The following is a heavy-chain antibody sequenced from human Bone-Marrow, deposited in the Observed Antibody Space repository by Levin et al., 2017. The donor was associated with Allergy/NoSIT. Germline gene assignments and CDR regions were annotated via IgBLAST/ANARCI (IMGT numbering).Heavy chain of an antibody. CDR3: ARVVPERQFDP. Sequence: ASETLSLTCSVSDDSISSFYWSWLRQPPGKDLEWIAYMFYTGTTNYNPSLKSRVTMSVDTSKSQFSLKLSSVTAADTAVYYCARVVPERQFDPWGQGTLVIVSS. V-gene: IGHV4-59*01. CDR2: MFYTGTT. J-gene: IGHJ5*02. CDR1: DDSISSFY.